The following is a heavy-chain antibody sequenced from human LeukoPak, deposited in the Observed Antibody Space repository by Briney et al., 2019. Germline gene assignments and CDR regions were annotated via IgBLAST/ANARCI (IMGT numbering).Heavy chain of an antibody. CDR1: GGSISSYY. CDR2: IYTSGST. J-gene: IGHJ4*02. D-gene: IGHD2-2*01. CDR3: ARLGEDIVVVPAATGYFDY. Sequence: SETLSLTRTVSGGSISSYYWSWIRQPPGKGLEWIGYIYTSGSTNYNPSLKSRVTISVDTSKNQFSLKLSSVTAADTAVYYCARLGEDIVVVPAATGYFDYWGQGTLVTVSS. V-gene: IGHV4-4*09.